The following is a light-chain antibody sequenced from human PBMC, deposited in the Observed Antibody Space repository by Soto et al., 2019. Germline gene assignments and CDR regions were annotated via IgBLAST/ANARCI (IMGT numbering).Light chain of an antibody. J-gene: IGKJ4*01. V-gene: IGKV3-11*01. Sequence: EIVLTQSPAILSLSPGEKATLSCRASQSVSGSLGWYQQKPGQAPRLIIYDASVRATGIPARFSGSGSGTDFTLTISSSEPEDFAVYYCQEGTYWPAFGGGTKVDIK. CDR1: QSVSGS. CDR2: DAS. CDR3: QEGTYWPA.